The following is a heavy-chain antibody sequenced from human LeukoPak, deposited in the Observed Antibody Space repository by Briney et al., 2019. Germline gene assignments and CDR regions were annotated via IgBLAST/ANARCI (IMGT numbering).Heavy chain of an antibody. D-gene: IGHD6-19*01. J-gene: IGHJ3*02. Sequence: ASVKVSCKASGYTFTSYGISWVRQAPGQGLEWMGWISAYNGNTNYAQKLQGRVTMTTDTSTSTAYMELRSLRSDDTAVYYCARDYSSGWYPTGDAFDIWGQGTMVTVSS. V-gene: IGHV1-18*01. CDR3: ARDYSSGWYPTGDAFDI. CDR1: GYTFTSYG. CDR2: ISAYNGNT.